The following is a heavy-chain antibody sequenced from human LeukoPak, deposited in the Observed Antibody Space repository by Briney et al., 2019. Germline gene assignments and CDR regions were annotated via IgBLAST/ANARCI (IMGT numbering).Heavy chain of an antibody. J-gene: IGHJ5*02. CDR1: GGSISSYY. CDR3: ARGIQRMVRGVILNWFDP. CDR2: IYYSGST. Sequence: PSETLSLTCTVSGGSISSYYWTWIRQPPGKGLEWIGDIYYSGSTNYNPSLKSRVTISVDTSRNQFSLRLSSVTAADTAVYYCARGIQRMVRGVILNWFDPWGQGTLVTVSS. V-gene: IGHV4-59*01. D-gene: IGHD3-10*01.